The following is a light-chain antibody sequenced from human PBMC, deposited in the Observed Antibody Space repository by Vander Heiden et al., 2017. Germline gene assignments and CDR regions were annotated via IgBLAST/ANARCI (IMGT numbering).Light chain of an antibody. CDR3: CAFSTTGTPHYV. V-gene: IGLV2-23*01. J-gene: IGLJ1*01. CDR2: EGS. Sequence: QSALTQPASVSRSPRQPITISCTATSSDVPSYNLVSWYQQHPGKAPKLMIYEGSERPSGGSNRFSGSKSGNTASLTISGLQPEDEADDYCCAFSTTGTPHYVFGSGTKVTVL. CDR1: SSDVPSYNL.